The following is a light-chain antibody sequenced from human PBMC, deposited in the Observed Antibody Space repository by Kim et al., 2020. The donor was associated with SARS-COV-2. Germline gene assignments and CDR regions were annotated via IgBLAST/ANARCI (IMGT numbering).Light chain of an antibody. CDR2: DAS. CDR1: QSISNW. V-gene: IGKV1-5*01. CDR3: QEYNSYSRT. J-gene: IGKJ1*01. Sequence: DIQMTQSPSTLSASVGDRVTITCRASQSISNWVAWYQQKPGKAPKFLIYDASTLESGVPSRFSGSGSGTEFTLTISSLQPDDFATYYCQEYNSYSRTFCQGTKVDIK.